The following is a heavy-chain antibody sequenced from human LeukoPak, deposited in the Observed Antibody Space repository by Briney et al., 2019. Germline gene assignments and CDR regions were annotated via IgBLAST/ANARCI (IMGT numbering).Heavy chain of an antibody. CDR3: AKDGPAIVVGYYFDY. D-gene: IGHD3-22*01. V-gene: IGHV3-21*01. CDR2: ITISSSCI. CDR1: GFTFSSYS. J-gene: IGHJ4*02. Sequence: GGSLRLSCAASGFTFSSYSMNWVRQAPGKGLEWVSSITISSSCIYYADSVKGRFTISRDNSKNTLYLQMNSLRAEDTAVYYCAKDGPAIVVGYYFDYWGQGTLVTVSS.